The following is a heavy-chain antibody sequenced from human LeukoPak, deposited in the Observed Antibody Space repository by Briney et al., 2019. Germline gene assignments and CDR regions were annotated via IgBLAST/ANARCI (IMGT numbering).Heavy chain of an antibody. V-gene: IGHV4-34*01. Sequence: TSETLSLTCAVYGGSFSGYYWSWIRQPPGKGLEWIGEINHSGSTNYNPSLKSRVTISVDTSKNQFSLKLSSVTAADTAVYYCARACYYDSSGCPDYWGQGTLVTVSS. CDR2: INHSGST. CDR3: ARACYYDSSGCPDY. J-gene: IGHJ4*02. D-gene: IGHD3-22*01. CDR1: GGSFSGYY.